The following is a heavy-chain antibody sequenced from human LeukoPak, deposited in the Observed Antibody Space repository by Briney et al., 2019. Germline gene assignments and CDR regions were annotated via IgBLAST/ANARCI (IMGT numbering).Heavy chain of an antibody. CDR3: ARDAGLRSTSGTRYNWFDP. J-gene: IGHJ5*02. D-gene: IGHD2-2*01. CDR2: IYYSGST. V-gene: IGHV4-38-2*02. CDR1: GYSITSAYY. Sequence: SETLSLTCTVSGYSITSAYYWGWIRQPPGKGLEWIGSIYYSGSTYYNPSLKSRVTISVDTSKNQFSLKLSSVTAADTAVYYCARDAGLRSTSGTRYNWFDPWGQGTLVTVSS.